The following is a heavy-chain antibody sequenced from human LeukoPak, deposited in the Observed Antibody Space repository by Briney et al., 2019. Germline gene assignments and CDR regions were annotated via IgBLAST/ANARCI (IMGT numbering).Heavy chain of an antibody. CDR2: IKSKNDGGTT. V-gene: IGHV3-15*01. J-gene: IGHJ4*02. CDR3: TADVPDWNPMGFDY. CDR1: GFTFSNAW. D-gene: IGHD1-1*01. Sequence: PGGSLRLSCAAFGFTFSNAWMSWVRQAPGKGPEWVGRIKSKNDGGTTDYVAPVKGRFTISRDDSRNTLYLQMNSLKTEDTAAYYCTADVPDWNPMGFDYWGQGTQATVSS.